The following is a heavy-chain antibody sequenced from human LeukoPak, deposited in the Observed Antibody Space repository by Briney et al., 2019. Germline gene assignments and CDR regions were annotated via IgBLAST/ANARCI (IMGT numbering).Heavy chain of an antibody. CDR2: IYSGGST. D-gene: IGHD6-19*01. J-gene: IGHJ4*02. CDR1: GFTVSSNY. Sequence: GGSLRLSCAASGFTVSSNYMSWVRQAPGKGLEWVSVIYSGGSTYYADSVKGRFTISRDNAKNSLYLQMNSLRAEDTAVYYCARDRGSGWFYDIDYWGQGTLVTVSS. V-gene: IGHV3-66*01. CDR3: ARDRGSGWFYDIDY.